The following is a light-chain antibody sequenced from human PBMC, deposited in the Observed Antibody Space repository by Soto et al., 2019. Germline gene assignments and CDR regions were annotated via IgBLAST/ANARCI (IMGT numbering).Light chain of an antibody. J-gene: IGLJ3*02. CDR1: SSDVGDYNY. V-gene: IGLV2-11*01. CDR3: CSYAGSYTWV. CDR2: DVS. Sequence: QSVLTQPRSVSGSPGQSVTISCTGSSSDVGDYNYVSWYQQHPGKAPKLMICDVSKRPSGVPDRFSGSKSGNTASLTISGLQAEDAADYYCCSYAGSYTWVFGGGTKLTVL.